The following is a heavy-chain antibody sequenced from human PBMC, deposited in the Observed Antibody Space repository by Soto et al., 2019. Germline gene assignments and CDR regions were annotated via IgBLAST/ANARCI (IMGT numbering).Heavy chain of an antibody. CDR3: ARPKCSGGSCYNSPYYYYGMDV. CDR2: IYPGDSDT. Sequence: GESLKISCKGSGYSFTSYWIGWVRQMPGKGLEWMGIIYPGDSDTRYSPSFQGQVTISADKSISTAYLQWSSLKASDTAMYYCARPKCSGGSCYNSPYYYYGMDVWGQGTTVTV. CDR1: GYSFTSYW. V-gene: IGHV5-51*01. D-gene: IGHD2-15*01. J-gene: IGHJ6*02.